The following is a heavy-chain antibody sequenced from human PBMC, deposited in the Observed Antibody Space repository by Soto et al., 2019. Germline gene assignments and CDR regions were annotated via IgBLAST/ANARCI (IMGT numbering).Heavy chain of an antibody. J-gene: IGHJ3*02. V-gene: IGHV3-53*04. CDR3: AGPYGGNSDDAFDI. Sequence: LRLSCAASGFTVSSNYMSWVRQAPGKGLEWVSVIYSGGSTYYADSVKGRFTISRHNSKNTLYLQMNSLRAEDTAVYYCAGPYGGNSDDAFDIWGQGTMVTVSS. CDR2: IYSGGST. D-gene: IGHD4-17*01. CDR1: GFTVSSNY.